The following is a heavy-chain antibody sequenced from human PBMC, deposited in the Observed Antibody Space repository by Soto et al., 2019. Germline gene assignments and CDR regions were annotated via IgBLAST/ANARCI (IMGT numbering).Heavy chain of an antibody. J-gene: IGHJ4*02. V-gene: IGHV3-74*01. CDR1: AIPFSSSW. CDR3: ARDPGPYDSSVAGFDY. Sequence: GLSRRRSCSASAIPFSSSWGRCVRQTPGKELVWLSRTNIDGSSTGYADSLKGRFTISRDNAKNTLYLQMNRLRAEDPAVYYCARDPGPYDSSVAGFDYWGQGTLVTVSS. CDR2: TNIDGSST. D-gene: IGHD3-22*01.